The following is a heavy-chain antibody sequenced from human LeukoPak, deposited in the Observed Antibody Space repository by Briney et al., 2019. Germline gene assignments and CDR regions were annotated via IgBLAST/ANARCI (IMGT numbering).Heavy chain of an antibody. CDR1: EFTFSSYW. V-gene: IGHV3-7*01. J-gene: IGHJ4*02. CDR2: IKQDGSEK. Sequence: PGGSLRLSCAASEFTFSSYWMSWVRQAPGKGLEWVANIKQDGSEKYYVDSVKGRFTISRDNAKNSLYLQLNSLRAEDTAVYYCARGSGIASYYFDYWGQGTLVTVSS. CDR3: ARGSGIASYYFDY. D-gene: IGHD6-13*01.